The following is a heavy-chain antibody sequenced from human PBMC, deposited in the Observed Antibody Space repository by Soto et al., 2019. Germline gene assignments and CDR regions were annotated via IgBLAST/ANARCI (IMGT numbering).Heavy chain of an antibody. V-gene: IGHV4-4*07. Sequence: QVQLQESGPGLVKPSETLSLTCTVSGGSISSYYWSWNRQPAGKGLEWIGRIYTSGSTNYNPSLKSRVTMSVDTSKYQFSLKLSSVTAADTAVYYCAREAYGDYVTYWYFDLWGRGTLVTVSS. CDR3: AREAYGDYVTYWYFDL. J-gene: IGHJ2*01. CDR1: GGSISSYY. D-gene: IGHD4-17*01. CDR2: IYTSGST.